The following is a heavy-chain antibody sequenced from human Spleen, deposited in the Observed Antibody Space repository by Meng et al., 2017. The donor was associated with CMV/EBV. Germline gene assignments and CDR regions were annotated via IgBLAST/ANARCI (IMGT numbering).Heavy chain of an antibody. J-gene: IGHJ5*02. V-gene: IGHV4-39*07. Sequence: GSLRLSCTVSGGSVSVTSYYWGWIRQSPGKGLEWIGSIYYSGTTSYSPSFKSRVTISVDPSKNQFSLSLTSVTAADTAFYYCARDVRFSNYEAWFDPWGQGTLVTVSS. CDR1: GGSVSVTSYY. CDR2: IYYSGTT. D-gene: IGHD4-11*01. CDR3: ARDVRFSNYEAWFDP.